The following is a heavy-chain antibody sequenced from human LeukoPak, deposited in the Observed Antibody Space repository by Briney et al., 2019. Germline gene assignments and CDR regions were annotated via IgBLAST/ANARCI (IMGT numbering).Heavy chain of an antibody. Sequence: GRSLRLSCAASGFTFDDYAMHWVRQAPGKGLEWVSGISWNSGSIGYADSVRGRFTISRDNSKNTLYLQMNSLRAEDTAVYYCATVAVAGPIDYWGQGTLVTVSS. CDR3: ATVAVAGPIDY. V-gene: IGHV3-9*01. CDR2: ISWNSGSI. CDR1: GFTFDDYA. J-gene: IGHJ4*02. D-gene: IGHD6-19*01.